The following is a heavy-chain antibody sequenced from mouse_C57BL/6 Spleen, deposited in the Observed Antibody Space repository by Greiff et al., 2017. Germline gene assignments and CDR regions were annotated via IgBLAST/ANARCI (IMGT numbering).Heavy chain of an antibody. CDR3: TTSYYGSQFFFDY. J-gene: IGHJ2*01. D-gene: IGHD1-1*01. CDR1: GFNIKDYY. V-gene: IGHV14-1*01. CDR2: IDPEDGAT. Sequence: VQLQQSGAELVRPGASVKLSCTASGFNIKDYYMHWVKQRPEQGLEWIGRIDPEDGATEYAPKFQGKATMTADTSSNTAYLQLSSLTSEDTAVYYCTTSYYGSQFFFDYWGQGTTLTVSS.